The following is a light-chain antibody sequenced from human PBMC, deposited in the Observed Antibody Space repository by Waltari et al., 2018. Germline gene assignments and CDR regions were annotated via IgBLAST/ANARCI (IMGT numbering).Light chain of an antibody. V-gene: IGLV2-14*01. CDR1: SSDVGAYNY. CDR3: SSYTTSGTFV. Sequence: QSALTQPASVSGSPGQSITIPCTGTSSDVGAYNYVSWYQHHPGKAPKIMIYQVSNRPSGVSNRLSGPKAGNTASLTISGLQAEDEGDYYCSSYTTSGTFVFGGGTKLTVL. J-gene: IGLJ2*01. CDR2: QVS.